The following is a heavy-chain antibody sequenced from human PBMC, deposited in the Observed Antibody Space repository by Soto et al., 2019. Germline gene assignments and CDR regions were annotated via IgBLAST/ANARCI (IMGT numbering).Heavy chain of an antibody. CDR3: AHVLVVVANYGMDV. CDR1: GFSLSTNGVG. V-gene: IGHV2-5*02. Sequence: QITLKESGPTLVKPTQTLTLTCTFSGFSLSTNGVGVGWIRQPPGKALEWLALIYWDDDKRYSPSLTSRLTIAKDTTQDQVVLTMTNMDPVNTATYYCAHVLVVVANYGMDVWGQVTTVTVSS. D-gene: IGHD2-15*01. J-gene: IGHJ6*02. CDR2: IYWDDDK.